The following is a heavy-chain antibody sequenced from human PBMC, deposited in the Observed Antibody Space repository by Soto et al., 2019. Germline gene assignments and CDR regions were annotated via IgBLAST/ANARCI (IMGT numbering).Heavy chain of an antibody. J-gene: IGHJ4*02. Sequence: QVQLQQWGAGLLKPSETLSLTCAVYGGSFSGYYWSWIRQPPGKGLEWIGEINHSGSTNYNPSLTSRVTISVDTSKNQFSLKLSSVTAADTAVYYCARGSKGGLGRPLDYWGQGTLVTVSS. CDR1: GGSFSGYY. CDR2: INHSGST. CDR3: ARGSKGGLGRPLDY. D-gene: IGHD2-15*01. V-gene: IGHV4-34*01.